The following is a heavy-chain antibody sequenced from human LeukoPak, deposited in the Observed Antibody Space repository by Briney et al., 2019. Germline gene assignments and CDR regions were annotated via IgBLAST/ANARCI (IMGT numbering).Heavy chain of an antibody. CDR3: ARGHSGSYYDY. V-gene: IGHV4-34*01. D-gene: IGHD1-26*01. CDR1: GGSFSGYY. J-gene: IGHJ4*02. Sequence: SETLSLTCAVYGGSFSGYYWSWIRQPPGKGLEWIGEINHSGSTNYNPSLKSRVTISVDTSKNQFSLKLSSVTAADTAVYYCARGHSGSYYDYWGQGTLVTVSS. CDR2: INHSGST.